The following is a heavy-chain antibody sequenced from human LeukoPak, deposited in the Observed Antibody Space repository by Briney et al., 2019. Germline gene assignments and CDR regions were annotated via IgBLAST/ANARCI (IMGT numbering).Heavy chain of an antibody. Sequence: RTSETLSLTCAVYGGSFSGYYWSWIRQPPGKGLEWIGEINHSGSTNYNPSLKSRVTISVDTSKNQFSLKLSSVTAADTAVYYCAKGLGIFRPYDSSGRFDYWGQGTLVTVSS. CDR2: INHSGST. V-gene: IGHV4-34*01. CDR3: AKGLGIFRPYDSSGRFDY. CDR1: GGSFSGYY. D-gene: IGHD3-22*01. J-gene: IGHJ4*02.